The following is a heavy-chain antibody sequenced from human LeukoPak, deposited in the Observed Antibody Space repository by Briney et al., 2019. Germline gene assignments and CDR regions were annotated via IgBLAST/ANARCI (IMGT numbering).Heavy chain of an antibody. CDR2: IYYSGSS. CDR1: GYSISSGDYY. D-gene: IGHD2-2*01. Sequence: PSETLSLTCAASGYSISSGDYYWSWIRQPPGKGLEWIGYIYYSGSSYYNPSLKSRVTISVDTSKNQFSLKLSSVTAADTAVYYCARDSPYLSAADIVVVPAAMFFFAFDIWGQGTMVTVSS. CDR3: ARDSPYLSAADIVVVPAAMFFFAFDI. J-gene: IGHJ3*02. V-gene: IGHV4-30-4*08.